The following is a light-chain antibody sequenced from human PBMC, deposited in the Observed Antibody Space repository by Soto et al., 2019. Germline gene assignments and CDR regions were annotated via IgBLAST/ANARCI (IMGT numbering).Light chain of an antibody. J-gene: IGLJ7*01. V-gene: IGLV1-44*01. CDR2: NND. CDR1: SSNIGSNA. CDR3: AVWDDSLNGPV. Sequence: QSVLTQTPSASGTPGQRVTISCSGSSSNIGSNAVNWYQQLPGTAPKLLSYNNDQRPSGVPDRFSGSKSGTSASLAISGLQSEDDADYSCAVWDDSLNGPVFGGGTQLTVL.